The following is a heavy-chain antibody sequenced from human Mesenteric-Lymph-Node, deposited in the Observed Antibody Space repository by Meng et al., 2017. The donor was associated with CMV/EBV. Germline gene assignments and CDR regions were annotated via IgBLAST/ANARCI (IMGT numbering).Heavy chain of an antibody. D-gene: IGHD6-6*01. CDR1: GDSITYGGYY. CDR2: IYYSGST. V-gene: IGHV4-31*03. CDR3: ASSSRSRYFDY. Sequence: SETLSLTCTVSGDSITYGGYYWSWIRQHPGKGLEYIGYIYYSGSTYYNPSLKSRVTISVDTSKNQFSLKLSSVTAADTAVYYCASSSRSRYFDYWGQGTLVTVSS. J-gene: IGHJ4*02.